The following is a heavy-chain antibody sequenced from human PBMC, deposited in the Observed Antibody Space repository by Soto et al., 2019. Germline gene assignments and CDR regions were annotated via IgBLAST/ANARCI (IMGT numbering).Heavy chain of an antibody. J-gene: IGHJ6*02. V-gene: IGHV4-4*02. CDR3: ARERGMSSSWYGLYYYGMDV. CDR1: GGSISSSNW. D-gene: IGHD6-13*01. CDR2: IYHSGST. Sequence: PSETLSLTCAVSGGSISSSNWWSWVRQPPGKGLEWIGEIYHSGSTNYNPSLKSRVTISVDKSKNQFSLKLSSVTAADTAVYYCARERGMSSSWYGLYYYGMDVWGQGTTVTVSS.